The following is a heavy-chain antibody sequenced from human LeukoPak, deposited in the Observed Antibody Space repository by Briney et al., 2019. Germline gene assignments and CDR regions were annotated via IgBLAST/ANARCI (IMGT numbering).Heavy chain of an antibody. J-gene: IGHJ4*02. CDR3: ASGFLYFDY. CDR2: MSSSTTYM. V-gene: IGHV3-21*01. D-gene: IGHD6-25*01. Sequence: GALRLSCEASGFTFSSYTMSWVRQAPGKGLEWVSSMSSSTTYMYYADSVKGRFTISRDNDENSLFLQMNSLRAEDTAVYYCASGFLYFDYWGQGTLVTVSS. CDR1: GFTFSSYT.